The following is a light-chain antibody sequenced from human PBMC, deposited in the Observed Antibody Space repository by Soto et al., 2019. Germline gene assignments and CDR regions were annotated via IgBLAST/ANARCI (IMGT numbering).Light chain of an antibody. V-gene: IGKV3-20*01. J-gene: IGKJ1*01. CDR2: GAS. CDR3: QQYGSSGT. Sequence: EIVLTQSPCSLSLSPGERCTLSCRASQSVSNNYLAWYQQKPGQAPRLLIYGASNRATGIPDRFSGSGSGTDFTLTISRLEPEDFAVYYCQQYGSSGTFGQGTKVDIK. CDR1: QSVSNNY.